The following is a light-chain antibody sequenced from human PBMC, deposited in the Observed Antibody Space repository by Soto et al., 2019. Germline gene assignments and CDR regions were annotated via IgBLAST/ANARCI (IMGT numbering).Light chain of an antibody. V-gene: IGKV1-39*01. J-gene: IGKJ5*01. CDR3: QQSFTTASIT. CDR2: AAS. CDR1: QSISRN. Sequence: DIQMTQSPSSLSASVGDRVTITCRASQSISRNLNWYQHKPGKAPKLLIYAASSLQNGVPSRFRGGGSGTEFTLSINRLQPEDFGTYYCQQSFTTASITFGQGTRLEIK.